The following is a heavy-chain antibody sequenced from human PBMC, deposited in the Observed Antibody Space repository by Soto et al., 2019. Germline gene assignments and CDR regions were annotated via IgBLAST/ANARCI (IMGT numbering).Heavy chain of an antibody. CDR1: GDTFSHYA. Sequence: ASVKVSCKASGDTFSHYAFHWVRQAPGQRPEWMGWINAGNGDTRFSQTFQGRLTLTRDTSATTAYMELGSLTSEDTAVYYCATTCDSSTYYSPACTEYFHHWGQGTLVTVSS. J-gene: IGHJ1*01. CDR3: ATTCDSSTYYSPACTEYFHH. D-gene: IGHD3-22*01. CDR2: INAGNGDT. V-gene: IGHV1-3*01.